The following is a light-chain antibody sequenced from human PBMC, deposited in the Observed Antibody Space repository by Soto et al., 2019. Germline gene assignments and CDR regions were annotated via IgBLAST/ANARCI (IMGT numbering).Light chain of an antibody. J-gene: IGLJ3*02. Sequence: QSALTQPASVSGSPGQSITISCTGSSSDVGGYNSVSWYQQHPGKAPKLMIYDVSNRPSGVSNRFSGSKSGNTASLTVSGLQAEDEAYYYCNSCTRSTTWVFGGGTKLTVL. V-gene: IGLV2-14*03. CDR1: SSDVGGYNS. CDR3: NSCTRSTTWV. CDR2: DVS.